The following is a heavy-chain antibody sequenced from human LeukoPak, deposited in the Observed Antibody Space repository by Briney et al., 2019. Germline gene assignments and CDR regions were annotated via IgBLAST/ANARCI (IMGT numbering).Heavy chain of an antibody. CDR1: GFTFGDYA. D-gene: IGHD5-12*01. CDR3: ARDRWEVDIVATIHAFDI. CDR2: ISSSSSYI. J-gene: IGHJ3*02. V-gene: IGHV3-21*01. Sequence: PGGSPRLSCTASGFTFGDYAMNWVRQAPGKGLEWVSSISSSSSYIYYADSVKGRFTISRDNAKNSLYLQMNSLRAEDTAVYYCARDRWEVDIVATIHAFDIWGQGTMVTVSS.